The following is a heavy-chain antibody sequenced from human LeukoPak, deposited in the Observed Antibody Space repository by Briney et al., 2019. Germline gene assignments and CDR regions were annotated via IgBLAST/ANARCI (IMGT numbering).Heavy chain of an antibody. CDR2: ISGSGGST. CDR1: GFTFSSYA. V-gene: IGHV3-23*01. D-gene: IGHD6-19*01. J-gene: IGHJ5*02. CDR3: AKDRVYSSGWSAFDP. Sequence: PGGSLRLSCAASGFTFSSYAMSWVRQAPGKGLEWVPAISGSGGSTYYADSVKGRFTISRDNSKNTLYLQMNSLRAEDTAVYYCAKDRVYSSGWSAFDPWGQGTLVTVSS.